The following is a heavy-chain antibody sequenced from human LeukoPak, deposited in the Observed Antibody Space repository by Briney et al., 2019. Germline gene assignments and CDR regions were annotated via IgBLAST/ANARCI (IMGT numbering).Heavy chain of an antibody. CDR3: TSSYDILTGTNY. J-gene: IGHJ4*02. D-gene: IGHD3-9*01. CDR1: GFTFSGSA. Sequence: GGSLRLPCAASGFTFSGSAMRWVRQASGKGLEWVGRIRSKANSYATAYAASVKGRFTISRDDSKNTAYLQMNSLKTEDTAVYYCTSSYDILTGTNYWGQGTLVTVSS. CDR2: IRSKANSYAT. V-gene: IGHV3-73*01.